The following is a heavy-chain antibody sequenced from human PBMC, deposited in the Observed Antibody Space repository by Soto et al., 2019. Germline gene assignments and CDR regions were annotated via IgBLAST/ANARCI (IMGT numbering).Heavy chain of an antibody. D-gene: IGHD5-12*01. Sequence: QVQLVQSGAEVKKPGSSVKVSCKASGSTFSSYAISWVRQAPGQGLEWMGGIIPIFGTANYAQKFQGRFTITTDESTNTAYMDLTTLRSADTDAYFCARSRTVAPINGYYYGMDVWGQGTTVSVSS. CDR1: GSTFSSYA. CDR3: ARSRTVAPINGYYYGMDV. CDR2: IIPIFGTA. J-gene: IGHJ6*02. V-gene: IGHV1-69*01.